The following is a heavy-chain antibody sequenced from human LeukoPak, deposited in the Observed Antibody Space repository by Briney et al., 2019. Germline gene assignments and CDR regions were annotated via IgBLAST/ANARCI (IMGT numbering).Heavy chain of an antibody. J-gene: IGHJ4*02. CDR2: IFYDGSNK. V-gene: IGHV3-30*02. Sequence: PGGSLRLSCVASGFTFSSYGMHWVRQAPGKGLEWVAFIFYDGSNKYYADSVKGRFTISRDNSKNTVYLQMNSLRTEDTAVYYCAKGDGAVAGTQNYWGQGDLVTVS. CDR3: AKGDGAVAGTQNY. CDR1: GFTFSSYG. D-gene: IGHD6-19*01.